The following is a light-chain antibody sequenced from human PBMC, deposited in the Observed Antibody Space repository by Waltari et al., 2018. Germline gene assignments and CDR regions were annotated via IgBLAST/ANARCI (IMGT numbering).Light chain of an antibody. V-gene: IGKV4-1*01. CDR1: QSVLYSSNNKNY. CDR3: QQYYSTPWT. CDR2: WAS. J-gene: IGKJ1*01. Sequence: DIVMTQSPDSLAVSLGERATINCKSSQSVLYSSNNKNYLAWYQQKPGQPPNLLIYWASTRESGVPDRFSGSGSGREFTLTISSLQAEDVAVYYCQQYYSTPWTFGQGTKVEIK.